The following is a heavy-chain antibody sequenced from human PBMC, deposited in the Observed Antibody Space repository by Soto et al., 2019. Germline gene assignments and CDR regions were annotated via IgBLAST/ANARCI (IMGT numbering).Heavy chain of an antibody. CDR3: ARAKYYYDSSGYHYYYGMDV. CDR2: IYHSGST. D-gene: IGHD3-22*01. J-gene: IGHJ6*02. CDR1: GGSISSSNW. Sequence: SETLSLTCAVSGGSISSSNWWSWVRQPPGKGLEWIGEIYHSGSTNYNPSLKSRVTISVDKSKNQSSLKLSSVTAADTAVYYCARAKYYYDSSGYHYYYGMDVWGQGTTVTVSS. V-gene: IGHV4-4*02.